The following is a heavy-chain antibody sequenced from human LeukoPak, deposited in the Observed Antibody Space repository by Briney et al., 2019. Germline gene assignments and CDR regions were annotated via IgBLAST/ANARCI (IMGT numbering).Heavy chain of an antibody. V-gene: IGHV5-51*01. CDR3: ARRGYNSGYTDAFDI. CDR2: IYPGDSDT. CDR1: AYSFTSYW. D-gene: IGHD5-18*01. Sequence: VESLKISCKGSAYSFTSYWIAWVRQMSGKGLEWMGIIYPGDSDTAYSPSFQGQVTISADKSISTAYLQWSSLKASDTAMYYCARRGYNSGYTDAFDIWGQGTMVTVSS. J-gene: IGHJ3*02.